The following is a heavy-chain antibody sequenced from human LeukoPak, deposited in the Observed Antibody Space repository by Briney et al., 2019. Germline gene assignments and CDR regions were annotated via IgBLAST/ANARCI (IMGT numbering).Heavy chain of an antibody. CDR3: ARSEGFIVVVPAAMNNWFDP. J-gene: IGHJ5*02. V-gene: IGHV1-2*02. D-gene: IGHD2-2*01. CDR1: GYTFTGYY. CDR2: INPNSGGT. Sequence: GASVKVSCKASGYTFTGYYMHWVRQAPGQGLEWMGWINPNSGGTNYAQKFQGRVTMTRDTSISTAYMELSRLRSDDTAVYYCARSEGFIVVVPAAMNNWFDPWGQGTLVTVSS.